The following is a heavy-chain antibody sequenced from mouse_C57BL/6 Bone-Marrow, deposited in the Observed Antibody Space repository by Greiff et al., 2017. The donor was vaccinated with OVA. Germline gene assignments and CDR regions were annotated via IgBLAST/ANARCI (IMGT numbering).Heavy chain of an antibody. V-gene: IGHV10-1*01. J-gene: IGHJ2*01. CDR3: ERGGYYNY. CDR2: IRSKSNNYAT. CDR1: GFSFNTYA. Sequence: EVKLVESGGGLVQPKGSLKLSCAASGFSFNTYAMNWVRQAPGQGLEWVARIRSKSNNYATYYAESVKDRFTISRDDSESMLYLQMNNLKTEDTAMYYCERGGYYNYWGQGTTLTVSS. D-gene: IGHD2-3*01.